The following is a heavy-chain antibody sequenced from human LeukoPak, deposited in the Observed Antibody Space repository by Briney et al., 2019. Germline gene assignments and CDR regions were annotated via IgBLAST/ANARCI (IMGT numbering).Heavy chain of an antibody. V-gene: IGHV3-48*03. D-gene: IGHD3-9*01. Sequence: GGSLRLFCAASGFTFCSFEMNWVRQAPGKGLEWVSYISSSGSTIYYADSVKGRFTISRDNAKNSLYLQMNSLRAEDTAVYYCAREDYDILTGYFSNFDYWGQGTLVTVSS. CDR3: AREDYDILTGYFSNFDY. J-gene: IGHJ4*02. CDR2: ISSSGSTI. CDR1: GFTFCSFE.